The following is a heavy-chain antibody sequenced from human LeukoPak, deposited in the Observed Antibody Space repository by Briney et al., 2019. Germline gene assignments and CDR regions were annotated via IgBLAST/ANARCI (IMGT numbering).Heavy chain of an antibody. Sequence: SETLSPTCDVHGGSFRGYSWNWIRQPPGKGLEWIGEINHSGRAKYNPSLKSRVTISVDTSKNQFSLKLSSVTAADTAVYYCAREALYYYDSSGYVDIWGQGTMVTVSS. V-gene: IGHV4-34*01. J-gene: IGHJ3*02. CDR2: INHSGRA. CDR3: AREALYYYDSSGYVDI. D-gene: IGHD3-22*01. CDR1: GGSFRGYS.